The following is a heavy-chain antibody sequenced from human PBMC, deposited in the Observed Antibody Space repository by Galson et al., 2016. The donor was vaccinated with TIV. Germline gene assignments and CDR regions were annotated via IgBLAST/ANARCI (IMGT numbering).Heavy chain of an antibody. CDR1: GFTFNNSA. CDR3: ARGEGDYFYYYFYYMGV. V-gene: IGHV3-30*04. CDR2: ISYDGNNK. Sequence: SLRLSCAASGFTFNNSAIHWVRQAPGRGLEWVAVISYDGNNKYYADSVKGRFTLSRDNSKNTLYLQMNSLKTEDTAVYYCARGEGDYFYYYFYYMGVWGKGTTVTASS. D-gene: IGHD4-17*01. J-gene: IGHJ6*03.